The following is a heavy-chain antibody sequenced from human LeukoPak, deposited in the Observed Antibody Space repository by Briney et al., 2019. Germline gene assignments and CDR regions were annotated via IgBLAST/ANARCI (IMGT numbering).Heavy chain of an antibody. V-gene: IGHV4-59*01. Sequence: SETLSLTCTVSGGSISSYYWSWIRQPPGKGLEWIGYIYYSGSTNYNPSLKSRVTISVDTSKNQFSLKLSSVTVADTAVYYCARAPTVGATEDAFDIWGQGTMVTVSS. D-gene: IGHD1-26*01. CDR3: ARAPTVGATEDAFDI. CDR1: GGSISSYY. J-gene: IGHJ3*02. CDR2: IYYSGST.